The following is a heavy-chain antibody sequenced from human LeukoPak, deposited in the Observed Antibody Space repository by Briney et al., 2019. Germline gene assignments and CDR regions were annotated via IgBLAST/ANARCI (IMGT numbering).Heavy chain of an antibody. V-gene: IGHV1-8*01. CDR3: VRGPGNNTGWSAGMPKGWFDP. CDR1: GYTFTSYD. J-gene: IGHJ5*02. D-gene: IGHD6-19*01. Sequence: GASVKVSCKASGYTFTSYDINWVRQATGQRLEWMGWMNPNSGNTGYAKKFQGRVTMTRNTSMSTAYMELSSLRSEDSAVYYCVRGPGNNTGWSAGMPKGWFDPWGQGTLVTVSS. CDR2: MNPNSGNT.